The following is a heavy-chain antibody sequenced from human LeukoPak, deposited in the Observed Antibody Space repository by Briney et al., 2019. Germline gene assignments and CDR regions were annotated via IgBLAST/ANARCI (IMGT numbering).Heavy chain of an antibody. J-gene: IGHJ5*02. CDR3: ARSVDYGNYLVVGWFDP. V-gene: IGHV4-59*01. CDR2: IYYSGST. Sequence: SETLSLTCTVSGGSISNYYWSWIRQPPGKGLEGIGDIYYSGSTNYNPSLKSRVTISVDTSKNQFSLKLSSVTAADTAVYYCARSVDYGNYLVVGWFDPWGQGTLVTVSS. CDR1: GGSISNYY. D-gene: IGHD4-11*01.